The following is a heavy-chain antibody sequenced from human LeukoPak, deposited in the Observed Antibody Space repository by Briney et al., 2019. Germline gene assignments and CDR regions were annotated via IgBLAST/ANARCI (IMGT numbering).Heavy chain of an antibody. CDR2: ISGSGGST. D-gene: IGHD4-17*01. Sequence: GGSLRLSCAASGFTFSSYAMSWVRHAPGKGLEWVSAISGSGGSTYYADSVKGRFTISRDNSKNTLYLQMNSLRAEDTAVYYCAKAHHGGYFFYFDYWGQGTLVTVSS. V-gene: IGHV3-23*01. J-gene: IGHJ4*02. CDR1: GFTFSSYA. CDR3: AKAHHGGYFFYFDY.